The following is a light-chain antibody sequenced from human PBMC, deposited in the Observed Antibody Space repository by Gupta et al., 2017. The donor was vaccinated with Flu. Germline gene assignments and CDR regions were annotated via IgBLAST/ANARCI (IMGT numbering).Light chain of an antibody. J-gene: IGKJ2*01. V-gene: IGKV3-11*01. CDR3: QQRSNWQYT. CDR1: QSVSIY. Sequence: DIVLTQSPATLSLSPGERPTLSCRTSQSVSIYLAWYQQKPGQAPRLPIYDASNRATGIPARFSGSGSGTDFTLTISSLEPEDFAVYYCQQRSNWQYTFGQGTKLEIK. CDR2: DAS.